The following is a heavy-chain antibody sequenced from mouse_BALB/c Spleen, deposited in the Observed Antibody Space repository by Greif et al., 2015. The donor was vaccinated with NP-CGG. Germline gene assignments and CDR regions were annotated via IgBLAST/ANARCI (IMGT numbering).Heavy chain of an antibody. CDR1: GFAFSSYD. CDR3: ARYDGYYYYAMDY. CDR2: ISSGGGST. J-gene: IGHJ4*01. V-gene: IGHV5-12-1*01. Sequence: VQLVESGGGLVKPGGSLKLSCAASGFAFSSYDMSWVRQTPEKRLEWVACISSGGGSTYYPDTVKGRFTISRDNAKNTLYLQMSSLKSEDTAMYYCARYDGYYYYAMDYWGQGTSVTVSS. D-gene: IGHD2-3*01.